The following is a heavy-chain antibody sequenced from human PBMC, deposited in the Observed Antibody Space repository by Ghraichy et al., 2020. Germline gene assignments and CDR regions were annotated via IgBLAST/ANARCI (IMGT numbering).Heavy chain of an antibody. CDR3: ASHRGYLSSFDY. CDR1: GGAIGSSIYY. V-gene: IGHV4-39*01. Sequence: SETLSLTCSVSGGAIGSSIYYWAWIRQPPGKSLEWIGSIYYIDTTDYNSSPKSRVSISIDASKNQFSLRLSSVTAADTAMYYCASHRGYLSSFDYWGQGSLVTVSS. J-gene: IGHJ4*02. D-gene: IGHD5-12*01. CDR2: IYYIDTT.